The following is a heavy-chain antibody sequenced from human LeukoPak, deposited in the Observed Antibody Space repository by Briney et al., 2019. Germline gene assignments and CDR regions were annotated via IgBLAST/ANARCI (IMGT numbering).Heavy chain of an antibody. Sequence: GGSLRLSCAASGFTFSSYDMHWVRQATGKGLEWVSAIGTAGDTYYPGSVKGRFTISRGNAKNSLYLQMNSLRAGDTAVYYCAREISEYSSSRYYFDYWGQGTLVTVSS. V-gene: IGHV3-13*01. CDR1: GFTFSSYD. J-gene: IGHJ4*02. D-gene: IGHD6-6*01. CDR3: AREISEYSSSRYYFDY. CDR2: IGTAGDT.